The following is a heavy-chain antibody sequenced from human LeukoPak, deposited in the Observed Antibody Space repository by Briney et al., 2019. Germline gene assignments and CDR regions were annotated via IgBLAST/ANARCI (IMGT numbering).Heavy chain of an antibody. Sequence: ASVKVSCKASGYIFTGYYMHWVRQAPGQGLEWMGRINPNSGGTNYAQKFQGRVTMTRDTSITTAYMELNRLTSDDTAVYYCTTPVGISYAFDIWGQGTMVTVSS. CDR1: GYIFTGYY. CDR3: TTPVGISYAFDI. D-gene: IGHD1-26*01. V-gene: IGHV1-2*06. CDR2: INPNSGGT. J-gene: IGHJ3*02.